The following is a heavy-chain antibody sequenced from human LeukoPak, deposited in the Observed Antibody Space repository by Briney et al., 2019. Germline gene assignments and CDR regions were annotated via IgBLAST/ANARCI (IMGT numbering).Heavy chain of an antibody. Sequence: SVKVSCKASGGTFSSYAISWVRQAPGQGLEWMGRIIPILGIANYAQKFQGRVTITADKSTSTACMELSSLRSEDTAVYYCARDAAYGSGSYYFIDYWGQGTLVTVSS. CDR1: GGTFSSYA. CDR2: IIPILGIA. J-gene: IGHJ4*02. D-gene: IGHD3-10*01. V-gene: IGHV1-69*04. CDR3: ARDAAYGSGSYYFIDY.